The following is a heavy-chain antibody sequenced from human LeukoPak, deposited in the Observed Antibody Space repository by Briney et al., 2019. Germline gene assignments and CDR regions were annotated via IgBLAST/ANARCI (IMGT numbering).Heavy chain of an antibody. V-gene: IGHV1-46*01. CDR1: GYTFTGYY. CDR3: AREYCGGDCYRTVYYYYMDV. Sequence: GASVKVSCKASGYTFTGYYMHWVRQAPGQGLEWMGIINPSGGSTSYAQKFQGRVTMTRDTSTSTVYMELSSLRSEDTAVYYCAREYCGGDCYRTVYYYYMDVWGKGTTVTISS. D-gene: IGHD2-21*02. J-gene: IGHJ6*03. CDR2: INPSGGST.